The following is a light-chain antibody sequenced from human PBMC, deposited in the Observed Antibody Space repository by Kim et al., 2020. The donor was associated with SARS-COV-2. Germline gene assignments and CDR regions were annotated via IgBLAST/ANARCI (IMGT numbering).Light chain of an antibody. CDR2: GAS. Sequence: PGERATLSCRASQSVRSNYLAWYQQKPGQAPRLLIFGASSRATGISDRFSGSGSGTDFTLTISRLEPEDFAVYYCQQYVSSPRTFGQGTKV. CDR1: QSVRSNY. CDR3: QQYVSSPRT. V-gene: IGKV3-20*01. J-gene: IGKJ1*01.